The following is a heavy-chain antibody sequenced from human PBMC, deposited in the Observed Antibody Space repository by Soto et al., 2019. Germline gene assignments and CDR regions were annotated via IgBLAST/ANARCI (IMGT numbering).Heavy chain of an antibody. V-gene: IGHV5-51*01. Sequence: GESLKISCKGSGYSFTSYWIGWVRQMPGKGLEWMGIIYLGDSDTRYSPSFQGQVTIPADKSISTAYLQWSSLKASDTAMYYCARRAIAAAGPVGNWFDPWGQGTLVTVSS. J-gene: IGHJ5*02. CDR1: GYSFTSYW. CDR3: ARRAIAAAGPVGNWFDP. D-gene: IGHD6-13*01. CDR2: IYLGDSDT.